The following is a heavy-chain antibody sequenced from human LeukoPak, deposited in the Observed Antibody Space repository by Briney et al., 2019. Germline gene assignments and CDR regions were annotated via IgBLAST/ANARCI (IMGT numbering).Heavy chain of an antibody. CDR2: ISSSSSYI. J-gene: IGHJ6*02. CDR3: ARGSDRFGEAYHYGMDV. CDR1: GFTFSSYS. V-gene: IGHV3-21*01. Sequence: KPGGSLRLSCAASGFTFSSYSMNWVRQAPGKGLEWVSSISSSSSYIYYADSVKGRFTISRDNAKNSLYLQMNSLRAEDTAVYYCARGSDRFGEAYHYGMDVWGQGTTVTVSS. D-gene: IGHD3-10*01.